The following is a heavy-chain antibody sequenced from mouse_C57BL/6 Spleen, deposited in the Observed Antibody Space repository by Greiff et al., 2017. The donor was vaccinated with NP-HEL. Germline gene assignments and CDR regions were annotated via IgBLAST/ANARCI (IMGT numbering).Heavy chain of an antibody. CDR2: IDPEGGET. CDR1: GFNIKDYY. J-gene: IGHJ4*01. V-gene: IGHV14-2*01. Sequence: EVQLQQSGAELVKPGASVKLSCTASGFNIKDYYMHWVKQRTEQGLEWIGRIDPEGGETKYAPKFQGKATRTADTSSNPAYRQLSSLTSEDTAVYYVARKGDTGDDYDGGYAMDYWGQGTSVTVSS. D-gene: IGHD2-4*01. CDR3: ARKGDTGDDYDGGYAMDY.